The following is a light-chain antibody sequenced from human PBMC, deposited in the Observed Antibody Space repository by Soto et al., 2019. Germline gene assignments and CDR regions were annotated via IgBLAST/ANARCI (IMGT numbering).Light chain of an antibody. V-gene: IGKV3-20*01. J-gene: IGKJ1*01. CDR2: GVS. CDR1: QSVSCSE. Sequence: EVVLTQSPGTLALSPGERATLSCRASQSVSCSELAWYQEKPGQAPRLLISGVSNRATGTPDRFSASGSGTDFTLTISSLDPEDFAVFYYHQYGIHPPTFGPGTQVEI. CDR3: HQYGIHPPT.